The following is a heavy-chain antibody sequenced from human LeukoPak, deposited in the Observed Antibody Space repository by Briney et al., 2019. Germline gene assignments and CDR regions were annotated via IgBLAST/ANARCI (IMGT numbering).Heavy chain of an antibody. Sequence: TGGSLRLSCAASGFTFSSYAMSWVRQAPGKGLEWVSAISGSGGSTYYADSVKGRFTISRDNSKNTLYLQMNSLRAEDTAVYYCAKSRVVVVPAANKLNYYYYGMDVWGQGTTVTVSS. CDR3: AKSRVVVVPAANKLNYYYYGMDV. CDR2: ISGSGGST. CDR1: GFTFSSYA. D-gene: IGHD2-2*01. V-gene: IGHV3-23*01. J-gene: IGHJ6*02.